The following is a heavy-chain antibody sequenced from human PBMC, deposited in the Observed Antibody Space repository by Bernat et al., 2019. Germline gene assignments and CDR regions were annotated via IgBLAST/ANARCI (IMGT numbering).Heavy chain of an antibody. J-gene: IGHJ4*02. Sequence: QVQLQESGPGLVKPSETLSLTCTVSGGSISSYYWSWIRQPPGKGLEWIGYIYYSGSTNYNPSLKSRVTISVDTSKNQFSLKLSSVTAADTAVYYCARHDIYSSSWPPLDYWGQGTLVTVSS. CDR1: GGSISSYY. CDR3: ARHDIYSSSWPPLDY. CDR2: IYYSGST. D-gene: IGHD6-13*01. V-gene: IGHV4-59*08.